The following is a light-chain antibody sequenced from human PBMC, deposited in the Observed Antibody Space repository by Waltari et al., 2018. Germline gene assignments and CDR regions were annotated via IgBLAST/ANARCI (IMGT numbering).Light chain of an antibody. CDR3: QQHGTLPAT. CDR1: QSVGSSS. V-gene: IGKV3-20*01. CDR2: RAS. Sequence: EIVLTQSPGTASLSPGDRVTLSCRASQSVGSSSLAWYQQKPGQAPRLVIYRASRRATGFPDRFSGSGSGTDFSLTISRMEPEDFAVYYCQQHGTLPATFGQGTKVEIK. J-gene: IGKJ1*01.